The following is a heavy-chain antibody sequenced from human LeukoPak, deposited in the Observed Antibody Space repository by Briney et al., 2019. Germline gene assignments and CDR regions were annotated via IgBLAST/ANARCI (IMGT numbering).Heavy chain of an antibody. CDR1: GFTFSSHS. V-gene: IGHV3-21*01. CDR2: ISSSSSYI. D-gene: IGHD3-16*01. CDR3: ARGGDWSDWFDP. Sequence: PGGSLRLSCVASGFTFSSHSMNWVRQAPGKGLEWVSSISSSSSYIYYADSVKGRFTISRDNAKNSLYLQMNSLRAEDTAVYYCARGGDWSDWFDPWGQGTLVTVSS. J-gene: IGHJ5*02.